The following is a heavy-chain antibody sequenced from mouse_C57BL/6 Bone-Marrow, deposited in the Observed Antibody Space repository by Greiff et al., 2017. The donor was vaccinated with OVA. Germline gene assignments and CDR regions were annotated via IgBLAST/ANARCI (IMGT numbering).Heavy chain of an antibody. J-gene: IGHJ2*01. CDR1: GYTFTDYY. CDR3: ARPPYYYGSSLFDY. D-gene: IGHD1-1*01. Sequence: VQLKQSGPVLVKPGASVKMSCKASGYTFTDYYMNWVKQSHGKSLEWIGVINPYNGGTSYNQKFKGKATLTVDKSSSTAYMELNSLTSEDSAVYYCARPPYYYGSSLFDYWGQGTTLTVSS. V-gene: IGHV1-19*01. CDR2: INPYNGGT.